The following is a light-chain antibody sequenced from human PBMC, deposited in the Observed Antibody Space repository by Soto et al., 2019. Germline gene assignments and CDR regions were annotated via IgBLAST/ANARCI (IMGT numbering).Light chain of an antibody. CDR2: DAS. CDR3: QQYGGSPRT. V-gene: IGKV3-20*01. Sequence: EIVLTQSPGTLSLSPGERATLSCRASQSFSSSSLAWYQQKRGQAPRLLIHDASSRATGIPDRFSGSGSGTDFTLTISRLEPEDFAVYYCQQYGGSPRTFGQGTKVDIK. CDR1: QSFSSSS. J-gene: IGKJ1*01.